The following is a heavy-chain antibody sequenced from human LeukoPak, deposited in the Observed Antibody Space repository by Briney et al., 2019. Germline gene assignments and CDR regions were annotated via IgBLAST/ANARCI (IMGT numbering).Heavy chain of an antibody. CDR3: ARAGYSYGALDY. Sequence: PSETLSLTCTVSGGSISSYYWSWIRQPPGKGLEWIGYIYYSGSTNYNPSLKSRVTISVDTSKNQFSLKLSSVTAADTAVYHCARAGYSYGALDYWGQGTLVTVSS. CDR1: GGSISSYY. V-gene: IGHV4-59*01. CDR2: IYYSGST. D-gene: IGHD5-18*01. J-gene: IGHJ4*02.